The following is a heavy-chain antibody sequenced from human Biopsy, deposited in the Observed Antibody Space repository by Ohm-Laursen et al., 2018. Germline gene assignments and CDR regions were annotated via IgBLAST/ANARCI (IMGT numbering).Heavy chain of an antibody. CDR2: ISYDGSYK. CDR3: ARDSTINTVTTADY. V-gene: IGHV3-30*03. D-gene: IGHD4-11*01. CDR1: GFTLTDSG. Sequence: SLRLSCSASGFTLTDSGMHWVRQAPGKGLEWVALISYDGSYKNYGDSVQGRFTISRDNSKNTVYLQMNSLRAEDTAIYYCARDSTINTVTTADYWGQGTLVTVSS. J-gene: IGHJ4*02.